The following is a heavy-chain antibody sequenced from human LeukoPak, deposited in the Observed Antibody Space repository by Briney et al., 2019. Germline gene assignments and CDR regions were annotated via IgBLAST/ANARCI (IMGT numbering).Heavy chain of an antibody. CDR1: GFTVSSNY. V-gene: IGHV3-53*04. J-gene: IGHJ3*02. CDR2: IYSGGST. D-gene: IGHD6-13*01. CDR3: AREGSSWSRDAFDI. Sequence: GGSLRLSCAASGFTVSSNYMSGVRQAPGKGLEWVSVIYSGGSTYYADSVKGRFTISRHNSKNTLYLQMNSLRAEDTAVYYCAREGSSWSRDAFDIWGQGTMVTVSS.